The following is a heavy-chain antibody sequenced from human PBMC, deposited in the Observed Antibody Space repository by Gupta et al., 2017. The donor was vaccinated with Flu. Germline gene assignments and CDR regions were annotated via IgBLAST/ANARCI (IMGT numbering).Heavy chain of an antibody. CDR1: FRFSRNW. CDR3: ARFFSSYALDV. D-gene: IGHD3-16*01. V-gene: IGHV3-7*01. J-gene: IGHJ6*02. Sequence: FRFSRNWMSWVRQAPGKGLEWVASITGDGSQKFYLDPVKGRFTISKDSANNSVYLQMTSLRVEDAAVYYCARFFSSYALDVWGQGTTVTVSS. CDR2: ITGDGSQK.